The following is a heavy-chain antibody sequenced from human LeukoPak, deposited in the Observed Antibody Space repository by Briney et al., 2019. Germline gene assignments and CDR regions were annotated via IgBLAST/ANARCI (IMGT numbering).Heavy chain of an antibody. CDR3: ARSGTSRSNWFDP. J-gene: IGHJ5*02. D-gene: IGHD1-7*01. V-gene: IGHV1-2*02. Sequence: ASVKVSCKASGYTFTSYGISWVRQAPGQGLEWMGWINPNTGGTNYAQKSQGRVTMIRDTSINTVYMELSSLRSDDTAVYYCARSGTSRSNWFDPWGQGTLVTVSS. CDR1: GYTFTSYG. CDR2: INPNTGGT.